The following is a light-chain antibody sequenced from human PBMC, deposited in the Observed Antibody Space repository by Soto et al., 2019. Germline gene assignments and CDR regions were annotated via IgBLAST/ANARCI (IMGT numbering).Light chain of an antibody. V-gene: IGKV3-20*01. J-gene: IGKJ4*01. CDR3: QQYGSSPPLT. CDR2: GAS. Sequence: EIVMTQSPATLSVSPGGRATLSFRASQSVSSSYLAWYQQKPGQAPRLLIYGASSRATGIPDRFSGSGSGTDFTLTISRLEPEDVAVYYCQQYGSSPPLTFGGGTKVDIK. CDR1: QSVSSSY.